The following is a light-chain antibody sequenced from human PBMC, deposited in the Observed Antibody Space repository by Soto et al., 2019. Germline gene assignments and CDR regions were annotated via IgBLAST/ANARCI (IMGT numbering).Light chain of an antibody. CDR3: QQRSNWPRIT. Sequence: EIVMTQSPATLSVSPGERATLSCRASQTVADSLVWYQQKPGQPPRPLIKGASTRATGIPATFSGSGSGTEFTLTISSLQSEDFAVYYCQQRSNWPRITFGQGTRLEIK. CDR1: QTVADS. J-gene: IGKJ5*01. CDR2: GAS. V-gene: IGKV3-15*01.